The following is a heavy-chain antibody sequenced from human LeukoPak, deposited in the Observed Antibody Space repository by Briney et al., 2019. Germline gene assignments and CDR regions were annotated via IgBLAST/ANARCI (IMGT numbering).Heavy chain of an antibody. Sequence: GGSLRLSCAASGFTFSSYGMHWVRQAPGKGLEWVAVIWYDGSKKYYGDSVKGRFTISRDNSKNTLYLQMNSLRAEDTAVYYCARAPGIGRLGELSFINYWGQGTLVTVSS. CDR3: ARAPGIGRLGELSFINY. CDR1: GFTFSSYG. CDR2: IWYDGSKK. J-gene: IGHJ4*02. D-gene: IGHD3-16*02. V-gene: IGHV3-33*01.